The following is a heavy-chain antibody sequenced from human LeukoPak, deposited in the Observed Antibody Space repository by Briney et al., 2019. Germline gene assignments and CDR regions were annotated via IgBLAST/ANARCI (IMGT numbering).Heavy chain of an antibody. CDR1: GYTVTSYY. Sequence: ASVKVSCKASGYTVTSYYMHWVRQAPGQGLEWMAILNPSGGSSNYAQKFQGRATLTRATSTGTVYMELSSLRSEDTAVYYCARGGTAGYWGQGTLVTVSS. CDR2: LNPSGGSS. CDR3: ARGGTAGY. V-gene: IGHV1-46*01. J-gene: IGHJ4*02.